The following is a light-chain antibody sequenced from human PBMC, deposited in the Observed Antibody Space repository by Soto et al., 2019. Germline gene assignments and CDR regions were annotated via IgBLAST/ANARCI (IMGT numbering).Light chain of an antibody. CDR3: QQYSRTPYT. CDR1: QSVSYGSSNRNS. V-gene: IGKV4-1*01. Sequence: DIVMTQSPDSLAVSLGERATINCKSGQSVSYGSSNRNSLVWYQQKPGQPPKVLIYWASIRESGVPDRFTGGGSGTDFTLTISSLQAEDVAVYYCQQYSRTPYTFGQGTKLEIK. J-gene: IGKJ2*01. CDR2: WAS.